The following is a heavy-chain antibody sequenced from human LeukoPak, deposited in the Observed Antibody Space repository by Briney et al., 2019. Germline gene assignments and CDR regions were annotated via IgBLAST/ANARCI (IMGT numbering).Heavy chain of an antibody. CDR1: GGSISSSSYY. Sequence: SETLSLTCTVSGGSISSSSYYWGWIRQPPGKGLEWIGSIYYSESTYYNPSLKSRVTISVDTSKNQFSLKLSSVTAADTAVYYCARSVSVGFLEWLSGFPDAFDIWGQGTMVTVSS. V-gene: IGHV4-39*07. D-gene: IGHD3-3*01. J-gene: IGHJ3*02. CDR2: IYYSEST. CDR3: ARSVSVGFLEWLSGFPDAFDI.